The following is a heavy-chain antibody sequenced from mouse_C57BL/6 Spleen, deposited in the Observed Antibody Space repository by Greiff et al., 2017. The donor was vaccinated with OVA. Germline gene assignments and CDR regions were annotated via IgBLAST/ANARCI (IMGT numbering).Heavy chain of an antibody. CDR2: INYDGSST. V-gene: IGHV5-16*01. CDR1: GFTFSDYY. Sequence: EVQGVESEGGLVQPGSSMKLSCTASGFTFSDYYMAWVRQVPEKGLEWVANINYDGSSTYYLDSLKSRFILSRDNAKNILDLQMSSLKSEDTATYYCERDYGSSYKGVGYCDDWGKGTTLTVSS. D-gene: IGHD1-1*01. CDR3: ERDYGSSYKGVGYCDD. J-gene: IGHJ2*01.